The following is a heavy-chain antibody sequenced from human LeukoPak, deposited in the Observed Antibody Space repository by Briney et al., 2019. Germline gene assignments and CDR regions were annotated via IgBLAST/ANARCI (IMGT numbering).Heavy chain of an antibody. J-gene: IGHJ3*02. CDR3: AKVKGVTIFGVVPGAFDI. Sequence: GGSLRLSCAGSGFTFNSYAMSWVRQGPGKGLEWVSAISGSGGSTYYADSVKGRFTISRDNSKNTLYLQMNSLRAEDTAVYYCAKVKGVTIFGVVPGAFDIWGQGTMVTVSS. CDR1: GFTFNSYA. V-gene: IGHV3-23*01. CDR2: ISGSGGST. D-gene: IGHD3-3*01.